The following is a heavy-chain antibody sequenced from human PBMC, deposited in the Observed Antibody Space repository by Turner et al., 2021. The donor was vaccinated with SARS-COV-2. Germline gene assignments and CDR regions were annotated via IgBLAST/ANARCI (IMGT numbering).Heavy chain of an antibody. V-gene: IGHV1-24*01. CDR2: FDPEDGET. D-gene: IGHD6-19*01. Sequence: QVQLVQSGAEVKQPGASVKVSCKVSGTSPTESLMHWVRQAPGKGLEWMGGFDPEDGETIYAQKFQSRVTMTEDTSTDTAYMELSSLRTEDTAVYYCATGVAVAGTPSEYYYYYGMDVWGQGTTVTVSS. CDR1: GTSPTESL. J-gene: IGHJ6*02. CDR3: ATGVAVAGTPSEYYYYYGMDV.